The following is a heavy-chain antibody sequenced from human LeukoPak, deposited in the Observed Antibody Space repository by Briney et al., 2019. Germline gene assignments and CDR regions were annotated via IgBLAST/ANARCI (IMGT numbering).Heavy chain of an antibody. Sequence: GGSLRLSCSASGFTFSSYAMQWVRQAPGKGLEYVSAISSDGDTTYYVDSVKGRFTISRDNSKNTLYLQMSSLRAEDTAVYYCMISRPYWGQGTLVTVSS. V-gene: IGHV3-64D*06. CDR2: ISSDGDTT. J-gene: IGHJ4*02. CDR1: GFTFSSYA. CDR3: MISRPY.